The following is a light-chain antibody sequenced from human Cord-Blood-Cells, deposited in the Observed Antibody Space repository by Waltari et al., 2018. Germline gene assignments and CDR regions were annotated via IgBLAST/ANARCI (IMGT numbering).Light chain of an antibody. CDR2: DAS. J-gene: IGKJ4*01. CDR1: QDSSNY. V-gene: IGKV1-33*01. Sequence: QAGQDSSNYLNSYQQKPGKAPKLLSYDASNLETGVPSRFSGSGSGTDFTFAISSLQPEHIATYYGQQYDHLPPVLAFGGGTKVEIK. CDR3: QQYDHLPPVLA.